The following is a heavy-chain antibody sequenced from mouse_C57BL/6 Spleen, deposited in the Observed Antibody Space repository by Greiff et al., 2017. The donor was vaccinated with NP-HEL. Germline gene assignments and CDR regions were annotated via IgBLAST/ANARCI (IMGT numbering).Heavy chain of an antibody. CDR1: GYTFTSYG. CDR2: IYPRSGNT. J-gene: IGHJ2*01. CDR3: ARSEITTVVATDY. D-gene: IGHD1-1*01. V-gene: IGHV1-81*01. Sequence: VQLQQSGAELARPGASVKLSCKASGYTFTSYGISWVKQRTGQGLEWIGEIYPRSGNTYYNEKFKGKATLTADKSSSTAYMELSSLTSEDSAVFFCARSEITTVVATDYRGQGTTLTVSS.